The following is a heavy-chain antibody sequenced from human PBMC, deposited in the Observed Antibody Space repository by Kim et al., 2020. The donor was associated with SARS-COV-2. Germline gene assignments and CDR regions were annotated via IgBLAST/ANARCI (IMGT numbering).Heavy chain of an antibody. CDR3: ARGFAFGY. CDR2: GGTT. J-gene: IGHJ4*02. V-gene: IGHV3-53*05. D-gene: IGHD3-10*01. Sequence: GGTTKSAYSVKRGYTSTRDNAKNTLYLQMSSLRADGTAVYYCARGFAFGYWGQGTLVTVSS.